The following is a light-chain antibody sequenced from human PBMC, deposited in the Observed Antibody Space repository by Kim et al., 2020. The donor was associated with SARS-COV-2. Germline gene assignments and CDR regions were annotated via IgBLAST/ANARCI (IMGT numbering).Light chain of an antibody. V-gene: IGKV1-39*01. J-gene: IGKJ2*01. Sequence: SVGDRVTITCRASQSISSYLNWYQQKPGKAPKLLIYAASSLQSGVPSRFSGSGSGTDFTLTISSLQPEDFATYYCQQSYSTLPMYAFGQETKLEI. CDR1: QSISSY. CDR3: QQSYSTLPMYA. CDR2: AAS.